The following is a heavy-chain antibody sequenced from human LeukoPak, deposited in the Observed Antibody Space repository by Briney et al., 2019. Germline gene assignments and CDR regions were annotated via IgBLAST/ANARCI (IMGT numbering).Heavy chain of an antibody. Sequence: GGSLRLSCAASGFTFSSYAMHWVRQAPGKGLEWVAVISYDGSNKYYADSVKGRFTISRDNAKNSLYLQMNSLRAEDTAVYYSARDRGYSYGYVYWGQGTLVTVSS. CDR3: ARDRGYSYGYVY. V-gene: IGHV3-30*04. J-gene: IGHJ4*02. CDR1: GFTFSSYA. D-gene: IGHD5-18*01. CDR2: ISYDGSNK.